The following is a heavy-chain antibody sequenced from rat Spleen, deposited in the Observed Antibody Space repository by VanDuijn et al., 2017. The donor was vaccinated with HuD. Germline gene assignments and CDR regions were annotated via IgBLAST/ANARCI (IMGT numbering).Heavy chain of an antibody. CDR1: GFTFSDYF. J-gene: IGHJ1*01. CDR3: ARQPLGFDF. CDR2: ISPSGGST. Sequence: EVQLVESDGGLVQPGRSLKLSCAASGFTFSDYFMAWVRQAPAKGLEWVATISPSGGSTYYRDSVKGRFTISRDNAKNTQYLQMDSLRSEDTATYYCARQPLGFDFWGPGTMVTVSS. D-gene: IGHD1-5*01. V-gene: IGHV5S13*01.